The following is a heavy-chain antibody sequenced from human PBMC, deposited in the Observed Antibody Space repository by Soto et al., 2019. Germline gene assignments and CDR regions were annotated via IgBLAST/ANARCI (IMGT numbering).Heavy chain of an antibody. CDR3: ARVVRYFDY. V-gene: IGHV3-11*05. Sequence: SLRLSCAASGFTFSDYYMSWIRQAPGKGLEWVSYIGGSTSYTNYADSVKGRFTISRDNAKKSLYLQLNSLRAEDTAVYYCARVVRYFDYWGQGILVTVSS. CDR1: GFTFSDYY. D-gene: IGHD3-10*01. J-gene: IGHJ4*02. CDR2: IGGSTSYT.